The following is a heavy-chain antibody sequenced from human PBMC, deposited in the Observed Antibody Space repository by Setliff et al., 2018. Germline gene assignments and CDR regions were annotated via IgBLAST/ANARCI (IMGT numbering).Heavy chain of an antibody. V-gene: IGHV1-69*05. D-gene: IGHD3-22*01. Sequence: SVKVSCKASGGTFSSYGISWVRQAPGQGLEWMGGTIPIFGTANYAHKFQGRVTIITDESTSTAYMELSSLRSEDTAVYYCAREGVDSRSSTDYRYYMDVWGKGTKVTAP. J-gene: IGHJ6*03. CDR3: AREGVDSRSSTDYRYYMDV. CDR1: GGTFSSYG. CDR2: TIPIFGTA.